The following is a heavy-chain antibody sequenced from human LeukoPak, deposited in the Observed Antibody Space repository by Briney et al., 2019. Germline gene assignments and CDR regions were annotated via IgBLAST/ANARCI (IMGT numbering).Heavy chain of an antibody. CDR3: AREAWNPQDY. CDR1: GYTFTSYG. J-gene: IGHJ4*02. V-gene: IGHV1-2*02. D-gene: IGHD1-1*01. CDR2: INPNSGGT. Sequence: GSSVKVSCKASGYTFTSYGISWVRQAPGQGLEWMGWINPNSGGTNYAQKFQGRVTMTRDTSISTAYMELSRLRSDDTAVYYCAREAWNPQDYWGQGTLVTVSS.